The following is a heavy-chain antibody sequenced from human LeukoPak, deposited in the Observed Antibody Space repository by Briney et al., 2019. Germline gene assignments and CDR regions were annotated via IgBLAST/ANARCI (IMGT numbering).Heavy chain of an antibody. V-gene: IGHV3-23*01. D-gene: IGHD3-22*01. CDR1: GFTFSSYG. CDR3: AKDSSGYYPYNWFDP. CDR2: ISGSGGST. J-gene: IGHJ5*02. Sequence: PGGTLRLSCAASGFTFSSYGMSWVRQAPGKGLEWVSAISGSGGSTYYADSVKDQFTISRDNSKNTLYLQMNSLRAEDTAVYYCAKDSSGYYPYNWFDPWGQGTLVTVSS.